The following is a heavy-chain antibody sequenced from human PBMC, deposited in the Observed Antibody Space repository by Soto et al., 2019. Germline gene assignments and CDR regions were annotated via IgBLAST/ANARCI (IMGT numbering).Heavy chain of an antibody. CDR2: IIPIFGTA. D-gene: IGHD4-17*01. Sequence: QVQLVQSGAEVKKPGSSVKVSCKASGGTFSSYAISWVRQAPGQGLEWMGGIIPIFGTANYAQKFQGRVTXTXDXSTCTAYMELRRLRSEDTAVYYCAREDYGSLLGLDYWGQGTLVTVSS. CDR1: GGTFSSYA. V-gene: IGHV1-69*14. CDR3: AREDYGSLLGLDY. J-gene: IGHJ4*02.